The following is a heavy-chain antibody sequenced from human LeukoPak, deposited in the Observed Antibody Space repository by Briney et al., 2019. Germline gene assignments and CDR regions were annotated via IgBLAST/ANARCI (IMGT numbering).Heavy chain of an antibody. CDR1: GGSISSGGYY. Sequence: PSQTLSLTCTVSGGSISSGGYYWSWIRQPPGKGLEWIGYIYHSGSTYYNPSLKSRVTISVDRSKNQFSLKLSSVTAADTAVYYCAREYCSSTSCYQGGVWFDPWGQGTLVTVSS. CDR2: IYHSGST. J-gene: IGHJ5*02. D-gene: IGHD2-2*01. CDR3: AREYCSSTSCYQGGVWFDP. V-gene: IGHV4-30-2*01.